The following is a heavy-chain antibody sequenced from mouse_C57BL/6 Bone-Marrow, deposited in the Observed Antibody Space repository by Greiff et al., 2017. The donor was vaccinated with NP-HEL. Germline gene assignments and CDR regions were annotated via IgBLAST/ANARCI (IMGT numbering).Heavy chain of an antibody. V-gene: IGHV1-26*01. CDR3: AIGNRGYYAMDY. CDR1: GYTFTDYY. J-gene: IGHJ4*01. D-gene: IGHD2-1*01. Sequence: EVQLQQSGPELVKPGASVKISCKASGYTFTDYYMNWVKQSHGKSLEWIGDINPNNGGTSYNQKFKGKATLTVDKSSSTAYMELRSLTSEDSAVYYCAIGNRGYYAMDYWGQGTSVTVSS. CDR2: INPNNGGT.